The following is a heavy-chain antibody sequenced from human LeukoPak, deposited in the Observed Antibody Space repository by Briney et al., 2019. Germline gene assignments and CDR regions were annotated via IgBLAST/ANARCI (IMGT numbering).Heavy chain of an antibody. CDR3: AREGNRGYSGYAGLSKDAFDI. CDR1: GYTFTSYG. Sequence: ASAKVSCKASGYTFTSYGISWVRQAPGQGLEWMGWISAYNGNTNYAQKLQGRVTMTRDTSISAAYMELSRLRSDDTAVYYCAREGNRGYSGYAGLSKDAFDIWGQGTMVTVSS. D-gene: IGHD5-12*01. J-gene: IGHJ3*02. V-gene: IGHV1-18*01. CDR2: ISAYNGNT.